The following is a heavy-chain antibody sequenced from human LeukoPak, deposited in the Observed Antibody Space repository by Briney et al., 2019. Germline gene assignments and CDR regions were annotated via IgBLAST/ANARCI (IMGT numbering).Heavy chain of an antibody. V-gene: IGHV4-4*07. CDR2: IYTSGST. Sequence: SETLSLTCTVSGGSISSYYWSWIRQPAGKGLEWIGRIYTSGSTNYNPSLKSRVTMSVDTSKNQFSLKLSSVTAADTAVYYCARDSYYDFWSGYSVPYYFDYWGQGTLVTVSS. CDR3: ARDSYYDFWSGYSVPYYFDY. D-gene: IGHD3-3*01. J-gene: IGHJ4*02. CDR1: GGSISSYY.